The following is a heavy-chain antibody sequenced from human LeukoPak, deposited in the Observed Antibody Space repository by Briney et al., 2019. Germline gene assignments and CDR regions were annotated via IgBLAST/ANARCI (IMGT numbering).Heavy chain of an antibody. CDR1: GFTVSSNY. Sequence: GGSLRLSCAASGFTVSSNYMSWVRQAPGKGLEWVSVIYSGGSTYYADSVKGRFTISRDNSKNTLYLQMHSLRAEDTAVYYCARGVSSGYNIDYWGQGTLVTVSS. V-gene: IGHV3-66*01. D-gene: IGHD3-22*01. CDR3: ARGVSSGYNIDY. CDR2: IYSGGST. J-gene: IGHJ4*02.